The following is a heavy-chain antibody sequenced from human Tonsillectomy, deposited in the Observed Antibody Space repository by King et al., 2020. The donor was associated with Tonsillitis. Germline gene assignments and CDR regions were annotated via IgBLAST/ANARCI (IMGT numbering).Heavy chain of an antibody. CDR2: ISYDGSNK. J-gene: IGHJ4*02. Sequence: HVQLVESGGGVVQPGRSLRLSCEASGFTFSSYGMHWVRQAPGKGLEWVAIISYDGSNKYYADSVKGRFTISRDNSKNTLYVQMNSLRAEDTAVYYCAKDYGSGRGFGDYWGQGTLVTVSS. CDR1: GFTFSSYG. CDR3: AKDYGSGRGFGDY. D-gene: IGHD3-10*01. V-gene: IGHV3-30*18.